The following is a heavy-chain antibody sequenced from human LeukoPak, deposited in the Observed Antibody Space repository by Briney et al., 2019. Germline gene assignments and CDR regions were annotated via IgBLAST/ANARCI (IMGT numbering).Heavy chain of an antibody. CDR1: GYSXSSGYY. J-gene: IGHJ5*02. V-gene: IGHV4-38-2*01. CDR3: XXXXXXXXXXXXGXXXXDP. Sequence: XGYSXSSGYYWGWIRQPPGKGLEWIGSIYHSGSTYYNPSLKSRVTISVDTSKNQFSLELSSVTAADTAVYYXXXXXXXXXXXXXGXXXXDPWGQXTXVTVSS. CDR2: IYHSGST.